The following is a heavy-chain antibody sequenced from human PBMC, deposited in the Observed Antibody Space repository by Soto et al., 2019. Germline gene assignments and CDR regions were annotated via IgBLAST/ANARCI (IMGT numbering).Heavy chain of an antibody. Sequence: GESLKVSCKGSGYIFTRDWIAWGRQMPGKGLEWMGIIYPGDSDTRYSPSFQGQVTISVDKSISTAYLQWNSLKASDTAMYYCVRTSITGPTSAFDVSGAGTMVTV. V-gene: IGHV5-51*01. CDR2: IYPGDSDT. CDR3: VRTSITGPTSAFDV. CDR1: GYIFTRDW. J-gene: IGHJ3*01. D-gene: IGHD1-20*01.